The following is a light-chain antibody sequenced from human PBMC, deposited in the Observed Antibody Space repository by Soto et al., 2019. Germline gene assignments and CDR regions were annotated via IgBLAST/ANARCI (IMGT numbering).Light chain of an antibody. CDR1: QSVSSY. V-gene: IGKV3-11*01. J-gene: IGKJ1*01. Sequence: EIVLTQSPDTLSLSPGERATLSCGAGQSVSSYLAWYQQKPGQAPRLLIYDASNRATGIPARFSGSGSGTDFTLTISSLEPEDFAVYYCQQRVRWPRTFGQGTKV. CDR3: QQRVRWPRT. CDR2: DAS.